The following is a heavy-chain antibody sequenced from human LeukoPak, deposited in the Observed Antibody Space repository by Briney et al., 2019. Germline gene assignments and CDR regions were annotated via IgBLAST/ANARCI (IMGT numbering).Heavy chain of an antibody. CDR2: INPNSGGT. CDR1: GYTFTSYA. J-gene: IGHJ4*02. V-gene: IGHV1-2*02. Sequence: GASVKVSCKASGYTFTSYAMNWVRQAPGQGLEWMGWINPNSGGTNYAQKFQGRVTMTRDTSISTAYMELSRLRSDDTAVYYCARDLGGSGSYSLDYWGQGTLVTVSS. CDR3: ARDLGGSGSYSLDY. D-gene: IGHD3-10*01.